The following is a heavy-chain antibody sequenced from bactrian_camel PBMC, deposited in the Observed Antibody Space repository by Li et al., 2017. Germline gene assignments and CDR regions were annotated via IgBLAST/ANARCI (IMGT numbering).Heavy chain of an antibody. J-gene: IGHJ4*01. Sequence: HVQLVESGGGSVQAGGSLKLSCAASGLTSSRYCMGWFRQAPGKEREGVADINSGGRTRYADSVKGRFTISKDNAKNTLYLQMNSLEPEDTAKYYCAARRSNICAGTNSEEFDYWGQGTQVTV. CDR1: GLTSSRYC. CDR3: AARRSNICAGTNSEEFDY. D-gene: IGHD7*01. V-gene: IGHV3S57*01. CDR2: INSGGRT.